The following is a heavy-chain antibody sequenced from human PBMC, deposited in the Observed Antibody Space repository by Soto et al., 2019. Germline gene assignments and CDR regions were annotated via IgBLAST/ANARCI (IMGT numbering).Heavy chain of an antibody. Sequence: EVQMVQSGGALVQPGGSLRISCVASGVTFGAYWMTWVRQAPGKGLEWVASIQQDGSDKTYVESVEGRFIISRDNTKNSLYLQMNSLRGDDTAVYYCMRDRNWSPHWGQGTLVTVSP. CDR1: GVTFGAYW. J-gene: IGHJ4*02. CDR3: MRDRNWSPH. V-gene: IGHV3-7*01. CDR2: IQQDGSDK.